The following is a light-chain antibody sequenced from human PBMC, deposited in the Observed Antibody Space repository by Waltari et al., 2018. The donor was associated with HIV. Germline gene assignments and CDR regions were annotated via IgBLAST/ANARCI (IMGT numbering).Light chain of an antibody. Sequence: QSVLTQPPSVSSAPGQKVTISCSGSNSTIGHNYVSWYQQLPGTAPKLLIYDNNKRPTGSPDRCAGSKSGTSATLGITGLQTGDEADYYCGSWDSSLSSVVFGGGTKLTVL. J-gene: IGLJ2*01. CDR2: DNN. V-gene: IGLV1-51*01. CDR1: NSTIGHNY. CDR3: GSWDSSLSSVV.